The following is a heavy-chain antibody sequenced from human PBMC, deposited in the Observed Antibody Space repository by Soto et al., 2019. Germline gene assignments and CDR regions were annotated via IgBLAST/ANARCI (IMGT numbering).Heavy chain of an antibody. CDR3: AKVRIAARRDYDY. J-gene: IGHJ4*02. CDR1: GFTFSSYA. Sequence: EVQLLESGGGLVQPGGSLRLSCAASGFTFSSYAMSWVRQAPGKGLEWVSAISGSGGSTYYADSVKGRFTISRDNTKNTLYLQMNSLRAEDTAVDYCAKVRIAARRDYDYWGQGTLVTVST. V-gene: IGHV3-23*01. D-gene: IGHD6-6*01. CDR2: ISGSGGST.